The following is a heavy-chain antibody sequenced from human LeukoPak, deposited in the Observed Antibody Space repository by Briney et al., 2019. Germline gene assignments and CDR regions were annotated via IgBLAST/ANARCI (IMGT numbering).Heavy chain of an antibody. V-gene: IGHV3-21*01. CDR2: ISSSSSYI. CDR3: ARAPSHTTDYSHDYYGLDV. J-gene: IGHJ6*02. D-gene: IGHD4-11*01. CDR1: GFTFSSYS. Sequence: MPGGSLRLSCAASGFTFSSYSMNWVRQAPGKGLEWVSSISSSSSYIYYADSVKGRFTISRDNAKNSLYLQMNSLRAEDTAVYYCARAPSHTTDYSHDYYGLDVWGQGTTVTVSS.